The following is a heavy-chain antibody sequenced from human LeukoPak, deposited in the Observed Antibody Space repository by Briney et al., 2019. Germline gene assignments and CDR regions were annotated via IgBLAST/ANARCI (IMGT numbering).Heavy chain of an antibody. Sequence: SETPSLTCTVSGGSISSYYWSWIRQPPGKGLEWIGYIYYSGSTNYNPSLKSRVTISVDTSKNQFSLKLSSVTAADTAVYYCGKDAEPGVYSVSLAYWGRGPLVPVSS. V-gene: IGHV4-59*01. CDR2: IYYSGST. D-gene: IGHD3-22*01. CDR3: GKDAEPGVYSVSLAY. J-gene: IGHJ4*02. CDR1: GGSISSYY.